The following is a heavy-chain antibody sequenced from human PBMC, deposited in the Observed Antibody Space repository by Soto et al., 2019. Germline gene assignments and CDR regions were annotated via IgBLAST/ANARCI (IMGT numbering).Heavy chain of an antibody. CDR3: ARDPDY. J-gene: IGHJ4*02. Sequence: GGSLRLSCAASGFTFSTYAMTWVRQAPGKGLGWVANIKQDGSEKYYVDSVKGRFTISRDNAKNSLYLQMKSLRAEDTAVYYCARDPDYWGQGILVTV. CDR1: GFTFSTYA. V-gene: IGHV3-7*01. CDR2: IKQDGSEK.